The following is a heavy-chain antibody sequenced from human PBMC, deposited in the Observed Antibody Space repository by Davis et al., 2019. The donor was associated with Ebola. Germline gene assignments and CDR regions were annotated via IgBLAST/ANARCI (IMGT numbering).Heavy chain of an antibody. D-gene: IGHD4-17*01. Sequence: PGGSLRLSCAASGFTFSSYAMHWVRQAPGKGLEWVAVISYDGSNKYYADSVKGRFTISRDNSKNTLYLQMNSLRAEDTAVYYCARDHRPFTVTTLSYYYYGMDVWGKGTTVTVSS. CDR1: GFTFSSYA. V-gene: IGHV3-30*04. J-gene: IGHJ6*04. CDR3: ARDHRPFTVTTLSYYYYGMDV. CDR2: ISYDGSNK.